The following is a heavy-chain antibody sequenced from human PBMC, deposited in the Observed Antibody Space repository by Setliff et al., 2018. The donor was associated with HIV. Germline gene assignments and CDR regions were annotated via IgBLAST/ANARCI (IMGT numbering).Heavy chain of an antibody. J-gene: IGHJ3*01. D-gene: IGHD3-16*01. V-gene: IGHV3-30*02. CDR1: GFTFSSYG. CDR2: IRYDGSNK. Sequence: GGSLRLSCAASGFTFSSYGMHWVRQAPGKGLEWVAFIRYDGSNKYYADSVKGRFTISRDNSKNTLYLQMNSLRPEDTAMYYCVRESSLAFTDAFDLWGQGTVVTVSS. CDR3: VRESSLAFTDAFDL.